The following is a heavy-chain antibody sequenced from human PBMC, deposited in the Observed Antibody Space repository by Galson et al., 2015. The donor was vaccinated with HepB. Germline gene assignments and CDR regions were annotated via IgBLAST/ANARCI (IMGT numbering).Heavy chain of an antibody. CDR2: ISGSGGST. J-gene: IGHJ4*02. Sequence: SLRLSCAASGFTFSSYAMSWVRQAPGKGLEWVSAISGSGGSTYYADSVKGRFTISRDNSKNTLYLQMNSLRAEDTAVYYCAKDLRPGYYDSSGYNYFDYWGQGTLVTVSS. D-gene: IGHD3-22*01. CDR1: GFTFSSYA. V-gene: IGHV3-23*01. CDR3: AKDLRPGYYDSSGYNYFDY.